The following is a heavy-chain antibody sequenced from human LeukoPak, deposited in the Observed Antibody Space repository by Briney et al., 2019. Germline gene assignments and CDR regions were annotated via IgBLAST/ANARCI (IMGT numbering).Heavy chain of an antibody. J-gene: IGHJ4*02. D-gene: IGHD6-19*01. CDR3: AKELKQWLVGGHLDY. CDR1: GFTFSSYA. V-gene: IGHV3-23*01. CDR2: ISGSGGST. Sequence: GGSLRLSCAASGFTFSSYAMRWVRQAPGKGLEWVSAISGSGGSTYYADSVKGRFTISRDNSKNTLYLQMNSLRAEDTAVYYCAKELKQWLVGGHLDYWGQGTLVTVSS.